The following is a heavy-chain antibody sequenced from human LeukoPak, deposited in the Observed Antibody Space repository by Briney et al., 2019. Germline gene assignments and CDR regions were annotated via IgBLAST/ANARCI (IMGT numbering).Heavy chain of an antibody. CDR2: ISGSGGST. J-gene: IGHJ5*02. Sequence: GGSLRLSCAASEFTFSSYAMSWVRQAPGKGLEWVSAISGSGGSTYYADSVKGRFTISRDNSKNTLYLQMNSLRAEDTAVYYCAKDPDSSSWYPWGQGTLVTVSS. D-gene: IGHD6-13*01. CDR1: EFTFSSYA. CDR3: AKDPDSSSWYP. V-gene: IGHV3-23*01.